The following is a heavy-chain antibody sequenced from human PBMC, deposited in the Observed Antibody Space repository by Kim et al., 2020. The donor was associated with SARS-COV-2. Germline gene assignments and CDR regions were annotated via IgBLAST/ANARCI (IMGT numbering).Heavy chain of an antibody. V-gene: IGHV6-1*01. CDR3: ARGAHYRVDY. CDR2: CFS. Sequence: CFSDCAVSVKSRISINPDASKNQFSLQLNSVTPEETAVYYCARGAHYRVDYWGQGTLVTVSS. D-gene: IGHD3-10*01. J-gene: IGHJ4*02.